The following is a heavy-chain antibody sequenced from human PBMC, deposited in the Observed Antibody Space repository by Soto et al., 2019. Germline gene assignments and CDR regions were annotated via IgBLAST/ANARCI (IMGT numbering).Heavy chain of an antibody. CDR2: IAYDGSNK. CDR1: GFTFSSYG. CDR3: AKDMGATDY. D-gene: IGHD1-26*01. J-gene: IGHJ4*02. V-gene: IGHV3-30*18. Sequence: QVQLVESGGGVVQPGRSLRLSCAASGFTFSSYGMHWVRQAPGKGLEWVAVIAYDGSNKYYADSVKGRFTISRDNSKNTLYLQMNSLRDEDKAVYYCAKDMGATDYWGQGTLVTVSS.